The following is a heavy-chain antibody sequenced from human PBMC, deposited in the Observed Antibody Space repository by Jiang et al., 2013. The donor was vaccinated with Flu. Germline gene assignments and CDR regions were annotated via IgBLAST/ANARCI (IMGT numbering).Heavy chain of an antibody. J-gene: IGHJ3*02. V-gene: IGHV4-30-4*01. CDR1: GGSISSGDYY. D-gene: IGHD3-10*01. CDR2: IYYSGST. Sequence: PGLVKPSQTLSLTCTVSGGSISSGDYYWSWIRQPPGKGLEWIGYIYYSGSTYYNPSLKSRVTISVDTSKNQFSLKLSSVTAADTAVYYCARAIPLYYGSGSGDAFDIWGQGTMVTVSS. CDR3: ARAIPLYYGSGSGDAFDI.